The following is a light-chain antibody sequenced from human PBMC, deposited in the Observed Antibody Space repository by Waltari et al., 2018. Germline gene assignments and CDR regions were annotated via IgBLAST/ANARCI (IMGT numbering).Light chain of an antibody. CDR1: GSDIGGFNY. V-gene: IGLV2-14*03. J-gene: IGLJ3*02. CDR2: GVS. CDR3: CSYTTTTTWV. Sequence: QSALTQPASVSGSPGQSITISCSGPGSDIGGFNYVSWYQQRPGKAPKLLIYGVSQRPSGVSDRFSGSKSGNRASLTISGLQAEDDSDYYCCSYTTTTTWVFGGGTKLTVL.